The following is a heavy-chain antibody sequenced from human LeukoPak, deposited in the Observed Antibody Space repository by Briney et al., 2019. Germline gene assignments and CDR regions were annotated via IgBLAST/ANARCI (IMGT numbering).Heavy chain of an antibody. CDR3: ARPYGSGSYYTDWFDP. Sequence: GASVKVSCKVSGYTLTELSMHWVRQAPGKGLEWMGWINPNSGGTNYAQKFQGRVTMTRDTSISTAYMELSRLRSDDTAVYYCARPYGSGSYYTDWFDPWGQGTLVTVSS. V-gene: IGHV1-2*02. J-gene: IGHJ5*02. D-gene: IGHD3-10*01. CDR1: GYTLTELS. CDR2: INPNSGGT.